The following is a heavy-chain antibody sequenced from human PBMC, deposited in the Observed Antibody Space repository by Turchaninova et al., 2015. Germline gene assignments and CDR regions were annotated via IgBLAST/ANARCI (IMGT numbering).Heavy chain of an antibody. Sequence: QLQMQESGPGLVKPSETLSLPCSVSGGSISSIMYYWGCILQPPGKGLEGIGSIYYSGSTYYNPSLKSRVTISVDTSKNQFSLNLSSVTAADTAIYYCARFSRSLTGSPGFDHWGQGTLVTVSS. CDR1: GGSISSIMYY. D-gene: IGHD7-27*01. CDR3: ARFSRSLTGSPGFDH. V-gene: IGHV4-39*01. CDR2: IYYSGST. J-gene: IGHJ4*02.